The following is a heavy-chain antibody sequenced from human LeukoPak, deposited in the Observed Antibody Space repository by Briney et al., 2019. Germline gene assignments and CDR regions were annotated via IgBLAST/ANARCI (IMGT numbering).Heavy chain of an antibody. J-gene: IGHJ6*02. D-gene: IGHD1-26*01. V-gene: IGHV3-23*01. CDR3: ANRGIVGAPPTYYYYAMDV. Sequence: GGSLRLSCAASGFIFSSYAMTWVRQAPGKGLEWVSAISGSGGSTYYADSVKGRFTISRDTSKSTLYLQMNSLRAEDTAVYYCANRGIVGAPPTYYYYAMDVWGRGTTVTVSS. CDR2: ISGSGGST. CDR1: GFIFSSYA.